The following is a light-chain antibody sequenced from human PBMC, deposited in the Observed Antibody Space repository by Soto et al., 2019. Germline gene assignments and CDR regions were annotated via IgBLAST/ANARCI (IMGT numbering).Light chain of an antibody. J-gene: IGLJ1*01. CDR2: DTS. Sequence: QAVVTQEPSLTVSPGGTVTLTCASSTGAVTSGYYPNWFQQKPGQAPRALIYDTSNKHSWTPARFSGSLLGGKAALTLSGAQPEDEAEYYCLLSYSGASYVFGTGTKLTVL. CDR1: TGAVTSGYY. V-gene: IGLV7-46*01. CDR3: LLSYSGASYV.